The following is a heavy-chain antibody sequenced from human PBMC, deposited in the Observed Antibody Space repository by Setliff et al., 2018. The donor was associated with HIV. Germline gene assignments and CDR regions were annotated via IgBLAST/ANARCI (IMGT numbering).Heavy chain of an antibody. CDR1: GFTFSTYP. CDR3: ATGRLRAASPFDN. J-gene: IGHJ4*02. D-gene: IGHD2-15*01. CDR2: ISGSGGSI. V-gene: IGHV3-23*01. Sequence: GGSLRLSCAASGFTFSTYPMSWVRQAPGKGLEWVSGISGSGGSIYYTDSVKGRFTVSRDNSRDTLYLQMNSLRAEDTAVYYCATGRLRAASPFDNWGQGTLVTVSS.